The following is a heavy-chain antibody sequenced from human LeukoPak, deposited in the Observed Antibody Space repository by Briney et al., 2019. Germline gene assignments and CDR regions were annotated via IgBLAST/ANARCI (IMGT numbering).Heavy chain of an antibody. V-gene: IGHV1-69*04. J-gene: IGHJ4*02. CDR1: GGTFSSYA. CDR3: ARQAYDYGDYDDDY. CDR2: IIPILGIA. Sequence: SVKVSCKASGGTFSSYAISWVRQAPGQGLEWMGRIIPILGIANYAQKFQGRVTITADKSTSTAYMELSSLRSEDTAVYYCARQAYDYGDYDDDYWGQGTLVTVSS. D-gene: IGHD4-17*01.